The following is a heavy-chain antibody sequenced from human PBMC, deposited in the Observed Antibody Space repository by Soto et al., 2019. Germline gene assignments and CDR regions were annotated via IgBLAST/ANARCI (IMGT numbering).Heavy chain of an antibody. CDR3: AHRLGSRGSFAY. J-gene: IGHJ4*02. CDR1: GFSLTTSGVG. CDR2: IYWNDDK. V-gene: IGHV2-5*01. Sequence: QITLKESGPTLVKPTQTLTLTCTFSGFSLTTSGVGVGWIRQPPGKAPEWLALIYWNDDKRYSPSLRSRLTIPRGPPKYQVALKMPDLAPVDPANYYCAHRLGSRGSFAYWGKGPLVTVSS.